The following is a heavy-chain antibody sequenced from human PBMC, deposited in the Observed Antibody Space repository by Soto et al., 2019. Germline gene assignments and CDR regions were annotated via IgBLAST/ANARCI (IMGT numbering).Heavy chain of an antibody. Sequence: QITLKESGPTLVKPTQTLTLTCTFSGFPLTTPGVGVGWARQPPGKALEWLALIFWDDDKRYSPSLKSRLTITKDTSKNQVVLTMTNMDPVDTATYYCASSTAYRIFDCWGQGTLVAVSS. D-gene: IGHD3-16*01. J-gene: IGHJ4*02. CDR2: IFWDDDK. V-gene: IGHV2-5*02. CDR1: GFPLTTPGVG. CDR3: ASSTAYRIFDC.